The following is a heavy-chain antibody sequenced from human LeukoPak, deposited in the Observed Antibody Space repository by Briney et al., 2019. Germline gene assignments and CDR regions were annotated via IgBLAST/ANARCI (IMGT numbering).Heavy chain of an antibody. CDR2: ISSSSSYI. V-gene: IGHV3-21*01. CDR3: APQRGFRLLDRYFES. Sequence: PGGSLRLSCAASGFTFSSYSMNWVRQAPGKGLEWVSSISSSSSYIYYADSVKGRFTISRDNAKNSLYLQMSSLRAEDTAVYYCAPQRGFRLLDRYFESWGQGTLVTVSS. J-gene: IGHJ4*02. CDR1: GFTFSSYS. D-gene: IGHD5-18*01.